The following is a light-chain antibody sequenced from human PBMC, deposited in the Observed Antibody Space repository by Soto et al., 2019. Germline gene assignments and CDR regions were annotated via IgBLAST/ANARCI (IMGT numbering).Light chain of an antibody. CDR2: EGS. CDR1: SSDVGDYNY. Sequence: QSALTQPPSASGSPGQSVTISCTGTSSDVGDYNYVSWYQQHPGKAPKLMIYEGSKRPSGVSNRFSGSKSGNTASLTISGLQAEDEADYYCCSYAGSSTWVFGGGTQLTVL. V-gene: IGLV2-23*01. CDR3: CSYAGSSTWV. J-gene: IGLJ3*02.